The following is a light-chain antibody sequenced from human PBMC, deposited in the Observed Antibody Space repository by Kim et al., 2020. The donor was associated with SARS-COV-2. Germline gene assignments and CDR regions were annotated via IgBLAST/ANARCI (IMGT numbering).Light chain of an antibody. CDR3: QHFGSSP. V-gene: IGKV3-20*01. Sequence: CLSPGERGTLSGKASQSVNRSFLAWYKHKPGQAPRLLIYGASSRATGIPDRFRGNGSGTDFTLTISRLEPEDFAVYYCQHFGSSPFGPGTKVDIK. CDR2: GAS. J-gene: IGKJ3*01. CDR1: QSVNRSF.